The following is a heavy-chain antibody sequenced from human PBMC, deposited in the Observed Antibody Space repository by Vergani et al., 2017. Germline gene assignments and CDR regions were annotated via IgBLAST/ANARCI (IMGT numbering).Heavy chain of an antibody. CDR3: ATDRTYYYGSGSNGMDV. CDR1: GFTFSSYA. J-gene: IGHJ6*02. CDR2: ISGSGGST. V-gene: IGHV3-23*01. D-gene: IGHD3-10*01. Sequence: EVQLLESGGGLVQPGGSLRLSCAASGFTFSSYAMSWVRQAPGKGLEWVSAISGSGGSTYYADSVKGRFTISRDNSKNTLYLQMNSLRAEDTAVYYCATDRTYYYGSGSNGMDVWGQGTTVTVSS.